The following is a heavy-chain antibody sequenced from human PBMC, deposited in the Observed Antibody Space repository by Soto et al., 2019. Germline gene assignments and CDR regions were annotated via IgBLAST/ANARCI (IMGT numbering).Heavy chain of an antibody. J-gene: IGHJ5*01. CDR2: VHISGHS. CDR3: ARVRQGCSANNCYFDP. V-gene: IGHV4-4*02. CDR1: GGSVRAPDW. Sequence: SETLSLTCTLSGGSVRAPDWWNWVRQSPDKGLEWIAEVHISGHSNYNPSLRRRVSVSIDSSKNQFYLNLNSVTAADTAIYYCARVRQGCSANNCYFDPWGQGTQVTVYS. D-gene: IGHD1-1*01.